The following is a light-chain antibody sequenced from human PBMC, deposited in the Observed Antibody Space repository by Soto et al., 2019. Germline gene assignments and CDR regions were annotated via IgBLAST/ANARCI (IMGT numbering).Light chain of an antibody. CDR1: SGHSSYA. Sequence: QPVLTQSPSASASLGASVKLTCTLTSGHSSYAIAWHQQQPEKGPRYLMKLNSDGSHNKGDGIPDRFSGSSSGAERYLTISSLQSEDEAIYYCAAWDDSLNGRYVFGTGTKLTVL. CDR3: AAWDDSLNGRYV. CDR2: LNSDGSH. V-gene: IGLV4-69*01. J-gene: IGLJ1*01.